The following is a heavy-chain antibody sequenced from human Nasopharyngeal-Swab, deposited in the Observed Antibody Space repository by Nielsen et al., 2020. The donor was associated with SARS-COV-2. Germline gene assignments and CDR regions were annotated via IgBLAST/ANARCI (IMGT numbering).Heavy chain of an antibody. CDR2: IIPIFGTA. V-gene: IGHV1-69*06. CDR3: ARWWSGGANAVY. D-gene: IGHD2-15*01. Sequence: SVKVSCKASGGTFISYAISWVRQAPGQGLEWMGGIIPIFGTANYAQKFQGRGTITADKSTRTAYMELSSLRSEDTAVYYCARWWSGGANAVYWGQGTLVTVSS. CDR1: GGTFISYA. J-gene: IGHJ4*02.